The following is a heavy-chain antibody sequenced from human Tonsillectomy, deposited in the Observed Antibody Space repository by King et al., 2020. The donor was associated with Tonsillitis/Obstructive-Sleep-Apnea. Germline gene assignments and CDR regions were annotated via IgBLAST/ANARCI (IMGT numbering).Heavy chain of an antibody. D-gene: IGHD2-2*02. CDR2: IIPILGIA. CDR1: GGTFSSYA. CDR3: ARDRSVVPAAIRDWYFDL. Sequence: FQLVQSGAEVKKPGSSVKVSCKASGGTFSSYAISWVRQAPGQGLEWMGRIIPILGIANYAQKFQGRVTITADKSTSTAYMELSSLRSEDTAVYYCARDRSVVPAAIRDWYFDLWGRGTLVTVSS. V-gene: IGHV1-69*04. J-gene: IGHJ2*01.